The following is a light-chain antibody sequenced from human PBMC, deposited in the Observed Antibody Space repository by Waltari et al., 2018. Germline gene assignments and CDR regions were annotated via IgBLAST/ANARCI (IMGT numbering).Light chain of an antibody. J-gene: IGKJ4*01. V-gene: IGKV3-15*01. CDR2: GAS. Sequence: EIVMTQSPATLSVSPGETATLSCRASQSVSSNLAWYQQKPGQAPRLLIYGASTRATGIPATFSGSGSGTEFTLTISSLQFEDFAVYYCQQYNSWPLTFGGGTKVEI. CDR1: QSVSSN. CDR3: QQYNSWPLT.